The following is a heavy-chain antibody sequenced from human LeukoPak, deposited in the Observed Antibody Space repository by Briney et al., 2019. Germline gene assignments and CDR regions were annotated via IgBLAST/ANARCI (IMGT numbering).Heavy chain of an antibody. CDR1: GFTFRNYG. Sequence: GGSLRLSCAASGFTFRNYGMHWVRQTPGKGLEWVAVISYEGSDEYYADSVKGRFTISRDNSKNTLYLQMNSLRAEDTAVYYCAKDSDIAVVPAAMNGWGQGTLVTVSS. V-gene: IGHV3-30*18. D-gene: IGHD2-2*01. J-gene: IGHJ4*02. CDR2: ISYEGSDE. CDR3: AKDSDIAVVPAAMNG.